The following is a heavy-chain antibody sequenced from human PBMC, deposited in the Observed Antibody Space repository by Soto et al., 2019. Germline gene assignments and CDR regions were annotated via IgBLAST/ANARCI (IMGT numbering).Heavy chain of an antibody. V-gene: IGHV3-48*03. Sequence: PGGSVRLSCASSGFTFISYEMNWVRQAPGKGLEWVSYISSSGSTIYYADSVKGRFTISRDNAKNSLYLQMNSLRAEDTAVYYCARAFYYYYGMDVWGQGTTVTVSS. CDR1: GFTFISYE. CDR3: ARAFYYYYGMDV. J-gene: IGHJ6*02. CDR2: ISSSGSTI.